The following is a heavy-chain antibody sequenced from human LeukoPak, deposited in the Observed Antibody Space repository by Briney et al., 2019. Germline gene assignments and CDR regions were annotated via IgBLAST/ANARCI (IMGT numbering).Heavy chain of an antibody. D-gene: IGHD3-9*01. CDR1: GYTFTSYG. CDR3: ARGAQRSLRYFDWRSDAFDI. CDR2: ISAYNGNT. J-gene: IGHJ3*02. Sequence: GASVKVSCKASGYTFTSYGISWVRQAPGQGLEWMGWISAYNGNTNYAQKLQGRVTMTTDTSTSTAYMELRSLRSDDTAVYYCARGAQRSLRYFDWRSDAFDIWGQGTMVTVSS. V-gene: IGHV1-18*01.